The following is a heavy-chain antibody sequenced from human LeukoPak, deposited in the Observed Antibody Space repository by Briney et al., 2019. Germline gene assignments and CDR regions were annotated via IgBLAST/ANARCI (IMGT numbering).Heavy chain of an antibody. D-gene: IGHD6-19*01. V-gene: IGHV3-21*01. J-gene: IGHJ4*02. CDR1: GFAFSSYS. CDR2: ISSSSSYI. Sequence: GGSMRLSCAASGFAFSSYSMNWVRQAPGKGLEWVSSISSSSSYIYYADSVKGRFTISRDNAKNSLYLQMNSLRAEDTAVYYCARDRYSSGWYDYWGQGTLVTVSS. CDR3: ARDRYSSGWYDY.